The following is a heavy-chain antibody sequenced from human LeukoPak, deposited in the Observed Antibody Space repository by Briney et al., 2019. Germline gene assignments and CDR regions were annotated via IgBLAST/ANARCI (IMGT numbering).Heavy chain of an antibody. D-gene: IGHD5-24*01. Sequence: PGGSLRLSCAASGFTFDDYAMHWVRQAPGKGLEWVSGISWNSGSIGYADSVKGRFTISRDNAKNSLYLQMNSLRAEDTALYYCAKDDGYNSFDYWGQGTLVTVSS. CDR2: ISWNSGSI. CDR1: GFTFDDYA. J-gene: IGHJ4*02. V-gene: IGHV3-9*01. CDR3: AKDDGYNSFDY.